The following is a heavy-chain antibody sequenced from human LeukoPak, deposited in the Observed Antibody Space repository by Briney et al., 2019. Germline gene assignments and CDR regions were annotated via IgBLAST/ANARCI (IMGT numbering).Heavy chain of an antibody. V-gene: IGHV3-23*01. D-gene: IGHD6-13*01. CDR1: GFTFSSYA. CDR3: AKERSLGVAAASNY. Sequence: PGGSLRLSCAASGFTFSSYAMIWVRQAPGKGLEWVSSISGSGDSTYYADSVKGRFTISRDNSKNTLYLQMNSLRAEDTAVYYCAKERSLGVAAASNYWGQGTLVTVSS. CDR2: ISGSGDST. J-gene: IGHJ4*02.